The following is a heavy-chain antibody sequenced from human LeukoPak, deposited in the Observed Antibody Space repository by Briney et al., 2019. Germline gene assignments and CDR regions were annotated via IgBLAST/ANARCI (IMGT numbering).Heavy chain of an antibody. CDR2: ISGSGANT. CDR3: GKTTTGYSSGRNPAWPVDY. J-gene: IGHJ4*02. V-gene: IGHV3-23*01. CDR1: GGSFSGYY. D-gene: IGHD6-19*01. Sequence: PSETLSLTCAVYGGSFSGYYWSWIRQAPGKGLEWVLTISGSGANTYYADSVRGRFTISRDNSKNTVYLQMNSLRAEDTAVYYCGKTTTGYSSGRNPAWPVDYWGQGTLVTVSS.